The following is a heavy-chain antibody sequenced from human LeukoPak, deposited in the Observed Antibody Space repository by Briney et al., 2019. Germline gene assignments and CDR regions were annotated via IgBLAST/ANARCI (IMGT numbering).Heavy chain of an antibody. Sequence: GGSLRLSRVHPGFTPSTNWMHWVRHTPGKGLVWVSLISLDESRTAYADSVRGRFTISRDNARDTLYLQLNSLGAEDTAVYYCARVSSLWSLDYWGQGTLVTVSS. CDR3: ARVSSLWSLDY. V-gene: IGHV3-74*03. D-gene: IGHD3-10*01. J-gene: IGHJ4*02. CDR2: ISLDESRT. CDR1: GFTPSTNW.